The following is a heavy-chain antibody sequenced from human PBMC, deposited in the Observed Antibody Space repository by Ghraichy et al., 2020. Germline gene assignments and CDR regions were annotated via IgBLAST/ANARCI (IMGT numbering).Heavy chain of an antibody. J-gene: IGHJ6*02. Sequence: GSLSLTCTVSGGSISSYYWSWIRQPPGKGLEWIGYIYYSGSTNYNPSLKSRVTISVDTSKNQFSLKLSSVTAADTAVYYCASSTYYYYYGMDVWGQGTTVTVSS. V-gene: IGHV4-59*01. CDR2: IYYSGST. CDR3: ASSTYYYYYGMDV. CDR1: GGSISSYY.